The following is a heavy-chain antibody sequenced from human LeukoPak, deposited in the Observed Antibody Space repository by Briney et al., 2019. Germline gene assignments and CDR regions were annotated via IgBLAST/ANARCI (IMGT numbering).Heavy chain of an antibody. D-gene: IGHD2-15*01. CDR1: GGSISSGGYY. J-gene: IGHJ4*02. Sequence: PSEALSLTCTVSGGSISSGGYYWSWIRQHPGKGLEWIGYIYYSGSTYYNPSLKSRVTISVDTSKNQFSLKLSSVTAADTAVYYCASLKGHCSGGSCYYFDYWGQGTLVTVSS. V-gene: IGHV4-31*03. CDR2: IYYSGST. CDR3: ASLKGHCSGGSCYYFDY.